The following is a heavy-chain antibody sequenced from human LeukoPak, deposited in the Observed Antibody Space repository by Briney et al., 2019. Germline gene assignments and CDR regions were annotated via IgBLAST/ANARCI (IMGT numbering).Heavy chain of an antibody. CDR3: AQGRGDVGDPSGFDI. CDR2: ISGRGDIT. Sequence: GGSLRLSCAASGFIFSSYAMSWVRQAPGKGLEWVSGISGRGDITFYADSLKGRFTISRDNSKNTLYLQMTRLGAEDTAVYYCAQGRGDVGDPSGFDIWGQGTMVTVSS. D-gene: IGHD1-26*01. V-gene: IGHV3-23*01. J-gene: IGHJ3*02. CDR1: GFIFSSYA.